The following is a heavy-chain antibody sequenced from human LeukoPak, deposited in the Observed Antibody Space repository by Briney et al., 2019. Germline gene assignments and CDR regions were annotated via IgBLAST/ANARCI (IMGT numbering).Heavy chain of an antibody. D-gene: IGHD2-2*01. CDR2: IKSKTNAGTT. V-gene: IGHV3-15*01. CDR3: TTRVEHCSSTSCYNWFDP. CDR1: GFTFSNAW. Sequence: GGSLRLSCAASGFTFSNAWMSWVRQAPGKGLEWVGRIKSKTNAGTTASATPVKGRFTISRDDSKNTLYLQMNSLKTEDTAVYYCTTRVEHCSSTSCYNWFDPWGQGTLVTVSS. J-gene: IGHJ5*02.